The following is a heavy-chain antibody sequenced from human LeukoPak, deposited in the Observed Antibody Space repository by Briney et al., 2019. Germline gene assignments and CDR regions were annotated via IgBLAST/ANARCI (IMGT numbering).Heavy chain of an antibody. D-gene: IGHD3-3*01. CDR2: IYHSGST. V-gene: IGHV4-4*02. J-gene: IGHJ5*02. Sequence: KSGGSLRLSCAASGFTFSSYAMSWVRQPPGKGLEWIGEIYHSGSTNYNPSLKSRVTISVDKSKNQFSLKLSSVTAADTAVYYCAARDYDFWSGYLYNWFDPWGQGTLVTVSS. CDR1: GFTFSSYAM. CDR3: AARDYDFWSGYLYNWFDP.